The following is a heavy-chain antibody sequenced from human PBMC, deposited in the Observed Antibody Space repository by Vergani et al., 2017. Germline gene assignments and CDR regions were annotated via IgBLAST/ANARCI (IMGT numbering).Heavy chain of an antibody. CDR3: ARHYSGHRELDY. D-gene: IGHD5-12*01. CDR2: IYWNDDK. J-gene: IGHJ4*02. V-gene: IGHV2-5*01. CDR1: GFSLSTSGVG. Sequence: QITLKESGPTLVKPTQTLTLTCTFSGFSLSTSGVGVGWIRQPPGKALEWLALIYWNDDKRYSPSLKSRLTITKDTSKNQVVLTMTNMDPVDTATYYCARHYSGHRELDYWGQGTLVTVSS.